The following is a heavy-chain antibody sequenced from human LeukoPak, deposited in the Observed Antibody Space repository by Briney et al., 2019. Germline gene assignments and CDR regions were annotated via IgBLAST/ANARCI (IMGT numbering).Heavy chain of an antibody. CDR3: ARLNNSSSWYFGEYFQH. D-gene: IGHD6-13*01. CDR1: GGSFSSSSYY. Sequence: SETLSLTCTVSGGSFSSSSYYWGWIRQPPGKGLEWIRSIYYSGSTYYNPFLKSRVTISVDTSKIQFSLKLSSVTAADTAVYYCARLNNSSSWYFGEYFQHWGQGTLVTVPS. V-gene: IGHV4-39*01. J-gene: IGHJ1*01. CDR2: IYYSGST.